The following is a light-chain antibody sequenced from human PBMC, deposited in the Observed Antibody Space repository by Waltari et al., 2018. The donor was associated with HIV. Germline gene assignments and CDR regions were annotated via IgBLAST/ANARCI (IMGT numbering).Light chain of an antibody. Sequence: SFELIQPPSVSVSPGQTAAITCSGDTLGSKYACWFQQKPGQSPVVVISQDSKRPSGIPERFSGSKSGNTATLTISGTQAMDEADYYCHSWDTNNVQVFGGGTKLTVL. CDR2: QDS. V-gene: IGLV3-1*01. CDR3: HSWDTNNVQV. CDR1: TLGSKY. J-gene: IGLJ3*02.